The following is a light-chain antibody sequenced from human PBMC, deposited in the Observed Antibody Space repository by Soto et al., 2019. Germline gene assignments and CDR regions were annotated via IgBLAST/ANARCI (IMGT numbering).Light chain of an antibody. Sequence: ETVLTQSPATLSLSPGERATLFCRASQSVSSFLAWYQQKPGQAPRLLIYDASNRATGIPARFSGSGSGTDFTLTISSLEPEDFAVYYCQQRSNWPRTFGQGTKVEIK. CDR2: DAS. CDR1: QSVSSF. J-gene: IGKJ1*01. V-gene: IGKV3-11*01. CDR3: QQRSNWPRT.